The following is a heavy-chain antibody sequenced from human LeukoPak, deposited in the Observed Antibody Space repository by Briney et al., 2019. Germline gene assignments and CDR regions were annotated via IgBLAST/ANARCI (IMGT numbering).Heavy chain of an antibody. V-gene: IGHV4-34*01. Sequence: SKTLSLTCAVYGGSFSGYYWSWIRQPQGKGLEWIGEINHSGSTNYNPSLKSRVTISVDTSKNQFSLKLNSVSAADTAVYYCARGLSVGNDYIDGYYYYGMDVWGQGTTVTVSS. D-gene: IGHD4-11*01. CDR2: INHSGST. CDR3: ARGLSVGNDYIDGYYYYGMDV. J-gene: IGHJ6*02. CDR1: GGSFSGYY.